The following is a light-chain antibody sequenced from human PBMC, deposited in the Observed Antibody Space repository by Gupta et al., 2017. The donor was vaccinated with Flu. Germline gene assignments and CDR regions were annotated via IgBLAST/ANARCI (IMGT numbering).Light chain of an antibody. V-gene: IGLV3-1*01. Sequence: VSVSPGQTATITCSGDDLGEKEACWYQQKPGQAPVLVIYERNKRPSGIPERFSGSTSGNTVTLTISGTQAVDEADYYCQAWDGVFGSGTKVTVL. J-gene: IGLJ1*01. CDR3: QAWDGV. CDR2: ERN. CDR1: DLGEKE.